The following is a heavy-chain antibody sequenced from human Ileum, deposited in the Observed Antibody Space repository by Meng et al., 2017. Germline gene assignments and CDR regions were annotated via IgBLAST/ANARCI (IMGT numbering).Heavy chain of an antibody. D-gene: IGHD3-10*01. Sequence: QRQLQESGPGLVKPSETLSPPCTVSGGTISSSNYYWDWIRQPPGKGLEWIGAIYHSGSTSYNPSLQSRVTMFADTPKNPFSLMLTSVTATDTAVYYCARRRGGSGRDCWGQGTLVTVSS. V-gene: IGHV4-39*01. CDR3: ARRRGGSGRDC. CDR2: IYHSGST. J-gene: IGHJ4*02. CDR1: GGTISSSNYY.